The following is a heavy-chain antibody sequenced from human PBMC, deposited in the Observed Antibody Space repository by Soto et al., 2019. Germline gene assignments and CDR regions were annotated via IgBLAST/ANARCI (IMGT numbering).Heavy chain of an antibody. CDR3: ARIEMASIK. CDR1: GCSISGGFYY. CDR2: IYYSGST. J-gene: IGHJ4*02. D-gene: IGHD5-12*01. Sequence: SETLSLTCTVSGCSISGGFYYWSWIRQHPGKGLEWIGYIYYSGSTFVSPSLKGRLTISLDTSKNQFSLDLSSVTAADTAMYYCARIEMASIKWGRGTLVNVSS. V-gene: IGHV4-31*03.